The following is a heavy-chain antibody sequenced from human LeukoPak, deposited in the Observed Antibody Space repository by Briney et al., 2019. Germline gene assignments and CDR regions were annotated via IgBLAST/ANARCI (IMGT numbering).Heavy chain of an antibody. CDR3: ARGSKLLWY. J-gene: IGHJ4*02. CDR2: INHSGST. D-gene: IGHD3-10*01. Sequence: SETLSLTCAVYGGSFSGYYWSWIRQPSGKGLEWIGEINHSGSTNYNPSLKSRVTISVDTSKNQFSLKLSSVTAADTAVYYCARGSKLLWYWGQGTLVTVSS. V-gene: IGHV4-34*01. CDR1: GGSFSGYY.